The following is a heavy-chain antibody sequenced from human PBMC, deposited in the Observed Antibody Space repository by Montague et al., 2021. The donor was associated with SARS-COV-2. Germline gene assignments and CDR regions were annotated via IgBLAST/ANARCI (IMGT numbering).Heavy chain of an antibody. CDR1: GDSVSSTAAA. Sequence: CAISGDSVSSTAAAWNRIRQSPSRGLEWLGRTYYRSEWHTDYAVSVECRLAIDADTSKNQFSLQLHSVTPEDSAVYYCASGWTLFDWGQGTLVTVSS. D-gene: IGHD6-19*01. CDR3: ASGWTLFD. J-gene: IGHJ4*02. CDR2: TYYRSEWHT. V-gene: IGHV6-1*01.